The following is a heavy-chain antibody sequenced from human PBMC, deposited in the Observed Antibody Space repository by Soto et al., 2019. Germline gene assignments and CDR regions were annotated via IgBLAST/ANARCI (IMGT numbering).Heavy chain of an antibody. CDR2: IYYSGST. Sequence: QVQLQESGPGLVKPSQTLSLTCTVSGGSISSGGYYWSWIRQHPGKGLEWIGYIYYSGSTYYNPSLKSRVTISVDTSKNQFSLKLSSVTAVDTAVYYCARGGDCSGGSCFNYYYYGMDVWGQGTTVTVSS. J-gene: IGHJ6*02. CDR3: ARGGDCSGGSCFNYYYYGMDV. CDR1: GGSISSGGYY. V-gene: IGHV4-31*03. D-gene: IGHD2-15*01.